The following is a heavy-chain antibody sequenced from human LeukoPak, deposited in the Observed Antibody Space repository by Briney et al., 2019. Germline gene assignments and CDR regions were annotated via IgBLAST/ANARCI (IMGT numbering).Heavy chain of an antibody. CDR1: GGTFSSYA. D-gene: IGHD3-9*01. CDR2: IIPIFGTA. CDR3: AKDWHILTGRNCFDP. J-gene: IGHJ5*02. V-gene: IGHV1-69*05. Sequence: GASVKVSCKSSGGTFSSYAISWVRQAPGQGLEWMGGIIPIFGTANYAQKFQGRVTMSTDTSTSTAYMELRSLTFDDTAIYYCAKDWHILTGRNCFDPWGQGTLVTVSS.